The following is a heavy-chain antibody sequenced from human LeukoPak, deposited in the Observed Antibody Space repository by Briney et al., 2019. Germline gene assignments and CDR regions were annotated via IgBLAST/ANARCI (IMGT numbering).Heavy chain of an antibody. CDR2: IGTAGDT. CDR3: ARGDPTYYYDSSGLNY. V-gene: IGHV3-13*01. J-gene: IGHJ4*02. Sequence: PGGSLRLSCAASGFTFSSYDMHWVRQATGKGLEWVSAIGTAGDTYYPGSVKGRFTISRENAKNSLYLQMNSLRAGDTAVYYCARGDPTYYYDSSGLNYRGQGTLVTVSS. CDR1: GFTFSSYD. D-gene: IGHD3-22*01.